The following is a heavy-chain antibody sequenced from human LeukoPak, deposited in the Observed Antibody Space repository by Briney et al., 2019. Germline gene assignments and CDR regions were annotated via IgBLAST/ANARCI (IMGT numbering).Heavy chain of an antibody. CDR2: IYYSGST. Sequence: PSETLSLTCTVSGGSISSYYWSWIRQPPGKGLEWIGYIYYSGSTNYNPSLKSRVTMSVDTSKNQFSLKLSSVTAADTAVYYCARDRRSGASDAFDIWGQGTMVTVSS. D-gene: IGHD1-26*01. CDR1: GGSISSYY. J-gene: IGHJ3*02. V-gene: IGHV4-59*12. CDR3: ARDRRSGASDAFDI.